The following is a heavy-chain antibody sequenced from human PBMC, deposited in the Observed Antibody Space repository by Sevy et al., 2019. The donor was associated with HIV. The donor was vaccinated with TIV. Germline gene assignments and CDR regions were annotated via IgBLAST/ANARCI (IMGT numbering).Heavy chain of an antibody. V-gene: IGHV3-30-3*01. CDR3: ARDSSSWYEWLTGTTFRFDP. D-gene: IGHD6-13*01. CDR2: ISYDGSNK. CDR1: GFTFSSYA. J-gene: IGHJ5*02. Sequence: GGSLRLSCAASGFTFSSYAMHWVRQAPGKGLEWVAVISYDGSNKYYAYSVKGRFTISRDNSKNTLYLQMNSLRAEDTAVYYCARDSSSWYEWLTGTTFRFDPWGQGTLVTVSS.